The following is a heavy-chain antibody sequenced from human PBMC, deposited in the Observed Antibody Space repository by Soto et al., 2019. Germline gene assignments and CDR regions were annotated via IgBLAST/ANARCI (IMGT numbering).Heavy chain of an antibody. CDR3: ARLGYCSGGSCYSEDYYYYYMDV. D-gene: IGHD2-15*01. J-gene: IGHJ6*03. CDR2: IYYSGST. CDR1: GGSISSSSYY. Sequence: PSETLSLTCTVSGGSISSSSYYWGWIRQPPGKGLEWIGSIYYSGSTYYNPSLKSRVTISVDTSKNQFSLKLSSVTAADTAVYYCARLGYCSGGSCYSEDYYYYYMDVWGKGTTVTV. V-gene: IGHV4-39*01.